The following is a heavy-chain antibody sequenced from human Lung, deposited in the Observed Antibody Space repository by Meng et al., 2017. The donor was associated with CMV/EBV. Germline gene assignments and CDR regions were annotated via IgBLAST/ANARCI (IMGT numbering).Heavy chain of an antibody. Sequence: SCAASGFTFSSYAMSWVRQAPGKGLEWVSAISGSGGSTYYADSVKGRFTISRDNPKNTLYLQMNSLRAEDTAVYYCAKSYYDSSGYYYNWGQGTLVTVSS. D-gene: IGHD3-22*01. J-gene: IGHJ4*02. CDR2: ISGSGGST. V-gene: IGHV3-23*01. CDR3: AKSYYDSSGYYYN. CDR1: GFTFSSYA.